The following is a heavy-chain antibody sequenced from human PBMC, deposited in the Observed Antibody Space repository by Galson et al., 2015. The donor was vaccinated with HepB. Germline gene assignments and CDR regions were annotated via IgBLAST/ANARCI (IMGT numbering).Heavy chain of an antibody. CDR2: IWYDGSNK. J-gene: IGHJ4*02. D-gene: IGHD1-26*01. CDR3: ATVVGSYYLPHS. CDR1: GLTFRNYG. V-gene: IGHV3-33*01. Sequence: SLRLSCAASGLTFRNYGMHWVRQAPGKGLEWVTVIWYDGSNKYYADSVKGRFTISRDNSKNTLYLQMSTLRAEDTAVYYCATVVGSYYLPHSWGQGTLVTVSS.